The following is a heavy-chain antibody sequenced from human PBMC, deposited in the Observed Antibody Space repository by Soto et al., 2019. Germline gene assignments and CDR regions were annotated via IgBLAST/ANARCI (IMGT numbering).Heavy chain of an antibody. D-gene: IGHD2-15*01. CDR1: GGSISSYY. V-gene: IGHV4-59*01. J-gene: IGHJ4*02. CDR2: IYCSGST. Sequence: PSETLSLTCTVSGGSISSYYWSWIRQPPGKGLEWIGYIYCSGSTNYNPSLKSRVTISVDTSKNQFSLKLSSVTAADTAVYYCARGLHCSGGSCYSLWGQGTLVTVYS. CDR3: ARGLHCSGGSCYSL.